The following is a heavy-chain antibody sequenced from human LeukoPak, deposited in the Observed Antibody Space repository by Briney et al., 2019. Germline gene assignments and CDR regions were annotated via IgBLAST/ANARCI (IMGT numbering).Heavy chain of an antibody. CDR2: IYYSGST. CDR1: GGSLSSYY. D-gene: IGHD3-22*01. CDR3: VRANYYDSSGYYPFDY. V-gene: IGHV4-59*01. Sequence: SETLSLTCTVSGGSLSSYYWSWIRQPPGKGLEWIAYIYYSGSTDYNPSLKSRVTISVDTSKNQFSLKLSSVTAADTAVYYCVRANYYDSSGYYPFDYWGQGTLVTVSS. J-gene: IGHJ4*02.